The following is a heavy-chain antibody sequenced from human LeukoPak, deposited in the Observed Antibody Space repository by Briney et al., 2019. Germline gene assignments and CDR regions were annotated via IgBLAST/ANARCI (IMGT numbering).Heavy chain of an antibody. J-gene: IGHJ6*02. Sequence: PGGSLRLSCAASGFTFSSYAMHWVRQAPGKGLEYVSAISSNGGGTYYANSVKGRFTISRDNSKNTLYLRMGSLRAEDMPVYYCARVGYTSYYYYGMDVWGQGTTVTVSS. V-gene: IGHV3-64*01. D-gene: IGHD6-13*01. CDR3: ARVGYTSYYYYGMDV. CDR2: ISSNGGGT. CDR1: GFTFSSYA.